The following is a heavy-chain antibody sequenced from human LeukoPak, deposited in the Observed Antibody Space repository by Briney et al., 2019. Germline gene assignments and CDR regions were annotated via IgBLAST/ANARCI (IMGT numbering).Heavy chain of an antibody. V-gene: IGHV4-34*01. D-gene: IGHD3-22*01. J-gene: IGHJ4*02. CDR1: GGSFSGYY. CDR2: INHSGST. Sequence: SETLSLTCAVYGGSFSGYYWSWIRQPPGKGLEWIGEINHSGSTNYNPSLKSRVTISVDTSKNQFSLKLSSVTAADTAVYYCARGLRNYYDSGGYYRPYWGQGTLVTVSS. CDR3: ARGLRNYYDSGGYYRPY.